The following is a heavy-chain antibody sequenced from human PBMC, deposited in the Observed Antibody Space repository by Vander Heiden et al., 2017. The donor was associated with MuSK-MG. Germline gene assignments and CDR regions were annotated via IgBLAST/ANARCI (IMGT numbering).Heavy chain of an antibody. CDR1: GFPFSSYS. Sequence: EVQLVESVGCLVKPGGSLKLSCPASGFPFSSYSMNWVRQAPGKGLEWVSSISSSSSYIYYADSVKGRFTISRDNAKNSLYLQMNSLRAEDTAVYYCASSLRWLVRYFDYWGQGTLVTVSS. CDR2: ISSSSSYI. V-gene: IGHV3-21*03. D-gene: IGHD6-19*01. CDR3: ASSLRWLVRYFDY. J-gene: IGHJ4*02.